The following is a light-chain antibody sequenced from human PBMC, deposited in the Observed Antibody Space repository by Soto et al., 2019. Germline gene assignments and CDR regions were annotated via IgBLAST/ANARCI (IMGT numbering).Light chain of an antibody. Sequence: SYELTQPPLVSVSPGQTGSITCSGNKLGNKYACWYQQKPGQSPVVVIYQDSKRPSGIPERFSGSNSGNTATLSISGTQAMDEADYYCQAWDSSTVVFGGGTKVTVL. V-gene: IGLV3-1*01. CDR3: QAWDSSTVV. CDR1: KLGNKY. J-gene: IGLJ2*01. CDR2: QDS.